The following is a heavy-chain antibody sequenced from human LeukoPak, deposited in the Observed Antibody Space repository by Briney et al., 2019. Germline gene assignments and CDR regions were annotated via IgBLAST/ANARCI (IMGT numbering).Heavy chain of an antibody. CDR3: AKNPIAAAGTVYFVN. CDR2: ISNTGDGT. J-gene: IGHJ4*02. V-gene: IGHV3-23*01. D-gene: IGHD6-13*01. CDR1: EFSFSSYA. Sequence: GGSLRLSCAASEFSFSSYAMNWVRQAPGKGLEGVAVISNTGDGTNYADSVKGRFTISRDNSNNMLYLQMDSPRVEDTAVYFCAKNPIAAAGTVYFVNWGQGTLVTVSS.